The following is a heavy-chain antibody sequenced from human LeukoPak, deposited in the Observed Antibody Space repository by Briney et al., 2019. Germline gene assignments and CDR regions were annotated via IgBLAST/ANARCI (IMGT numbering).Heavy chain of an antibody. V-gene: IGHV1-2*02. J-gene: IGHJ3*02. Sequence: ASVTVSCKASGYTFTGYYIHWVRQAPGQGLEWMGWINPNSGGTNYAQKFQGRVTMTRDTSISTAYMELSSLRSDDTAVFYCARESGRVGDDAFDIWGQGTMVTVSS. CDR3: ARESGRVGDDAFDI. CDR1: GYTFTGYY. D-gene: IGHD3-16*01. CDR2: INPNSGGT.